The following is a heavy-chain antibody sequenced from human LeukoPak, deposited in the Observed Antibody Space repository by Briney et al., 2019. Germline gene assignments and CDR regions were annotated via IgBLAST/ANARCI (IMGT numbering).Heavy chain of an antibody. CDR2: INTNTVNP. Sequence: ASVKVSCKASGYTFTSYAMNWVRQAPGQGLEWMGWINTNTVNPTYAQGFTGRFVFSLDTSVSTAYLQISSLKAEDTAVYYCAREPLSSSWSYYYYYGMDVWGQGTTVTVSS. V-gene: IGHV7-4-1*02. D-gene: IGHD6-13*01. J-gene: IGHJ6*02. CDR3: AREPLSSSWSYYYYYGMDV. CDR1: GYTFTSYA.